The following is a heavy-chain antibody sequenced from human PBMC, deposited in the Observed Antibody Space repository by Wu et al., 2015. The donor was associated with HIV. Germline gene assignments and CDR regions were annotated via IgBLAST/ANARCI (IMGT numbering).Heavy chain of an antibody. CDR1: GYILTGSY. D-gene: IGHD3-10*01. J-gene: IGHJ4*02. V-gene: IGHV1-2*06. Sequence: VQXVQSGAEVKKPGAQXRXHVKTSGYILTGSYIDWMQQAPGQGLEWMGRINPNSGGAKYAQNFQGRVTMTWDTSISTAYMELSRPRSDDTAVYYCARAVGWGHYYNGEEKYYFDYWGQGTLVTVSS. CDR2: INPNSGGA. CDR3: ARAVGWGHYYNGEEKYYFDY.